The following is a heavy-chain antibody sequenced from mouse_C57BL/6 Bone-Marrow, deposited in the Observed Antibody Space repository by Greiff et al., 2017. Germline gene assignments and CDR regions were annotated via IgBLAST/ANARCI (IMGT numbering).Heavy chain of an antibody. V-gene: IGHV1-55*01. CDR2: IYPGSGST. CDR1: GYTFTSYW. D-gene: IGHD2-3*01. Sequence: QVHVKQSGAELVKPGASVKMSCKASGYTFTSYWITWVKQRPGQGLEWIGDIYPGSGSTNYNEKFKSKATLTVDTSSSTAYMQLSSLTSEDSAVYYCAYDYWYFDVWGTGTTVTVSS. CDR3: AYDYWYFDV. J-gene: IGHJ1*03.